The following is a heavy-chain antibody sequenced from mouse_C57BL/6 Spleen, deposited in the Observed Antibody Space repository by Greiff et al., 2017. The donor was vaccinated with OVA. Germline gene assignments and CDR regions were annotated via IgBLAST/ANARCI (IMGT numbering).Heavy chain of an antibody. CDR3: ARYPYYGPAMDY. V-gene: IGHV1-53*01. J-gene: IGHJ4*01. D-gene: IGHD1-1*01. CDR2: INPSNGGT. Sequence: QVQLQQPGTELVKPGASVKLSCKASGYTFTSYWMHWVKQRPGQGLEWIGNINPSNGGTNYNEKFKSKATLTVAKSSSTAYMQLSSLTSEDSAVYYCARYPYYGPAMDYWGQGTSVTVSS. CDR1: GYTFTSYW.